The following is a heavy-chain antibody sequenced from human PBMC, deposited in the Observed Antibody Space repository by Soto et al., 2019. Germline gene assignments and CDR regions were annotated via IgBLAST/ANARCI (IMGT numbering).Heavy chain of an antibody. D-gene: IGHD2-8*02. V-gene: IGHV3-23*01. Sequence: PGGSLRLSCAASGFSFSSYAMTWVRQAPGKGLEWVSTISRSGDSTYYRDSVKGRFTISRDNSKNTVYLQMNSLRAEDTAGCYCAKTDKFNPQSSYWANRFDYWGQGTLVTVSS. CDR2: ISRSGDST. CDR1: GFSFSSYA. CDR3: AKTDKFNPQSSYWANRFDY. J-gene: IGHJ4*02.